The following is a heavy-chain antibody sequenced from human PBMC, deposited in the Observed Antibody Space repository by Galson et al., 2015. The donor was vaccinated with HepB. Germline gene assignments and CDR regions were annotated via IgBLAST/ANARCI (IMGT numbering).Heavy chain of an antibody. D-gene: IGHD2-21*02. V-gene: IGHV1-3*01. CDR2: ISAGNGNT. J-gene: IGHJ4*02. CDR3: ARDSDHFDY. Sequence: SVKVSCKASGYTFTNYAIHWVRQAPGQRLEWMGWISAGNGNTEYSQKFQDRVSISRDTSANTAYMELDSLMSEDRAVYYCARDSDHFDYWGQGTLVTVSS. CDR1: GYTFTNYA.